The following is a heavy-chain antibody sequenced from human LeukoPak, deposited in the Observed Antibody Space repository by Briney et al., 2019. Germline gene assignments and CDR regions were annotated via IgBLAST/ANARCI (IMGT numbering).Heavy chain of an antibody. CDR2: IYTSGST. J-gene: IGHJ6*03. V-gene: IGHV4-61*02. CDR3: ARTTGTTYYYYYMDV. D-gene: IGHD1-1*01. Sequence: SETLSLTCTVSGGSISSGSYYWSWIRQPAGKGLEWIGRIYTSGSTNYNPSLKSRVTISVDTSKNQFSLKLSSVTAADTAVYYCARTTGTTYYYYYMDVWGKGTTVTVSS. CDR1: GGSISSGSYY.